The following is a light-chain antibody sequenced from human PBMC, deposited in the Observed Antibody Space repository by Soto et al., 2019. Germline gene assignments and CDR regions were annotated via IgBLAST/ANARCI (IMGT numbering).Light chain of an antibody. J-gene: IGKJ2*01. Sequence: EIVLTQSPGTLSLSPGERATLSCRASQSVSSSYLAWYQQKPGQAPRLLIYGASSRATGIPDRFSGSGSGTASPLTISRLEPEYFAVYYGQQYGSLYTFGQGTKVEIK. V-gene: IGKV3-20*01. CDR2: GAS. CDR3: QQYGSLYT. CDR1: QSVSSSY.